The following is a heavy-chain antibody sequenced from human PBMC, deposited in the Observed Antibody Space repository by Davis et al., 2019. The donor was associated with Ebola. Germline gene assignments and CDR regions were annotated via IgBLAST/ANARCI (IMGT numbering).Heavy chain of an antibody. V-gene: IGHV3-7*03. CDR2: VNQDGSER. D-gene: IGHD1-26*01. J-gene: IGHJ4*02. Sequence: GESLKISCAASGFTFSSYWMAWVRQAPGKGLECVASVNQDGSERYYVDSVKGRFTISRENAKNSLYLQMNDLRAEETAVYYCVRDGRERGPDLDYWGQGTLVTVSS. CDR1: GFTFSSYW. CDR3: VRDGRERGPDLDY.